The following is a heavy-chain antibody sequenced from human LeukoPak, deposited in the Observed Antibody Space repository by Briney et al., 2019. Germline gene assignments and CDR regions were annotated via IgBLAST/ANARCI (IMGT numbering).Heavy chain of an antibody. Sequence: PSETLSLTCTVSGGSISSSSYYRGWIRQPPGKGLEWIGSIYYSGSTNYNPSLKSRVTMSVDTSKNQFSLKLSSVTAADTAVYYCARVRYSDSSVLPRKRLYYFDYWGQGTLVTLSS. CDR1: GGSISSSSYY. CDR2: IYYSGST. J-gene: IGHJ4*02. V-gene: IGHV4-39*07. D-gene: IGHD3-22*01. CDR3: ARVRYSDSSVLPRKRLYYFDY.